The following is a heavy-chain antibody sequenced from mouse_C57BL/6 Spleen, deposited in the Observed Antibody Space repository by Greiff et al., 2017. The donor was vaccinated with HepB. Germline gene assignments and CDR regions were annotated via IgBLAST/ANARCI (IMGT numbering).Heavy chain of an antibody. CDR3: ARSEDSNSWFAY. J-gene: IGHJ3*01. V-gene: IGHV1-54*01. CDR1: GYAFTNYL. D-gene: IGHD2-5*01. Sequence: VQLQQSGAELVRPGNSVKVSCKASGYAFTNYLIEWVKQRPGQGLEWIGVINPGSGGTNYNEKFKGKATLTADKSASTAYMQHSSLTSEDSAVYFCARSEDSNSWFAYWGQGTLVTVSA. CDR2: INPGSGGT.